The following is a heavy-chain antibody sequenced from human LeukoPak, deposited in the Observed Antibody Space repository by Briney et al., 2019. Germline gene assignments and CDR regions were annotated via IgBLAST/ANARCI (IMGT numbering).Heavy chain of an antibody. CDR2: IYPGDSDT. Sequence: GESLQISCKGSGPSFTTYWIGWVRQMPGKGLEWMGIIYPGDSDTRYSPSFQGQVTISADKSISTAYLQWSSLKASDTAMYYCTRGGYCSSTSCPYYYYGMDVWGQGTTVTVSS. V-gene: IGHV5-51*01. D-gene: IGHD2-2*01. J-gene: IGHJ6*02. CDR3: TRGGYCSSTSCPYYYYGMDV. CDR1: GPSFTTYW.